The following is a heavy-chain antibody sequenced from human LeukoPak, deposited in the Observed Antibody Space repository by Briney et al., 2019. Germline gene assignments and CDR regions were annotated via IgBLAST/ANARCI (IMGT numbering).Heavy chain of an antibody. Sequence: GASVKVSCKASGGTFSSYAISWVRQAPGQGLEGMGGIIPIFGTANYAQKFQGRVTITTDESTSTAYMELSSLRSEDTAVYYCARDPGTTNDAFDIWGQGTMVTVSS. V-gene: IGHV1-69*05. CDR2: IIPIFGTA. CDR3: ARDPGTTNDAFDI. CDR1: GGTFSSYA. D-gene: IGHD1-1*01. J-gene: IGHJ3*02.